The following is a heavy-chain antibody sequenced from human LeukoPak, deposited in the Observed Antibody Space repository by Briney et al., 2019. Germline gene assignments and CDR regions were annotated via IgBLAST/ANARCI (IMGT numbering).Heavy chain of an antibody. Sequence: SETLSLTCTVSGGSINNYYWSWIRQPPGKGLEWIGYIYYSGSTNYNPSLKSRVTISVDTSKNQFSLKLSSVTAADTAVYYCASSGYAFYYMDVWGKGTTVTISS. CDR3: ASSGYAFYYMDV. D-gene: IGHD5-12*01. CDR2: IYYSGST. J-gene: IGHJ6*03. V-gene: IGHV4-59*01. CDR1: GGSINNYY.